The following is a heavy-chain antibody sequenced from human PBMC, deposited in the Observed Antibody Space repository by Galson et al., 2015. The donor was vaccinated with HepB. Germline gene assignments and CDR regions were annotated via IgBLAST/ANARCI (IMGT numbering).Heavy chain of an antibody. Sequence: SLRLSCAASGVTFSGSTVRWVRQASGKGLEWVGHIASKANSYATAYAVSVKGRFTISRDDSKNTAYLQMNSLKTEDTAVYYCITDSTNTAKWGYWGQGTLVTVSS. D-gene: IGHD1-26*01. CDR1: GVTFSGST. J-gene: IGHJ4*02. V-gene: IGHV3-73*01. CDR2: IASKANSYAT. CDR3: ITDSTNTAKWGY.